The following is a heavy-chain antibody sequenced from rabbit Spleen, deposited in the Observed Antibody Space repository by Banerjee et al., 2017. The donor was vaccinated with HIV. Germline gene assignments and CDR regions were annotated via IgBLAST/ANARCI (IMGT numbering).Heavy chain of an antibody. CDR3: ARLGHADYPYAYGLKL. J-gene: IGHJ4*01. D-gene: IGHD6-1*01. V-gene: IGHV1S40*01. CDR1: GFSFSSSDY. CDR2: IYAGSSGST. Sequence: QSLEESGGGLVQPEGSLALTCKASGFSFSSSDYICWVRQAPGKGLEWIACIYAGSSGSTYFASWAKGRFTISKTSSTTVTLQMTSLTAADTATYFCARLGHADYPYAYGLKLWGPGTLVTVS.